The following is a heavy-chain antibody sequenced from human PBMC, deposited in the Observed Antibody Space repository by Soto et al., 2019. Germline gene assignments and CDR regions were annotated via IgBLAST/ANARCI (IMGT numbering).Heavy chain of an antibody. CDR3: AKVSRASRISTPDFDS. CDR2: ISYDGNTQ. J-gene: IGHJ4*02. CDR1: GFTFNSYS. Sequence: QVQLVESGGGVVQPGTSLRLSCAASGFTFNSYSIHWVRQAPGKGLEWVAVISYDGNTQYYGDSLKGRFIVSRENSKNTAYLQMNDLRADDTAVYYCAKVSRASRISTPDFDSWGQGTLFAVSS. V-gene: IGHV3-30-3*01.